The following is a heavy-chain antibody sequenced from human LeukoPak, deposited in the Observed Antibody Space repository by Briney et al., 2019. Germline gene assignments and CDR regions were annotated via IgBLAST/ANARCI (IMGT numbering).Heavy chain of an antibody. CDR1: GFTFSSYT. Sequence: PGGSLRLSCTASGFTFSSYTLSWVRQAPGKGLEWVSAISGSAGSTYCADSVKGRFTISRDNSKNTLYLQMNSLRAEDTAVYYCAKDPIAARPIYFDYWGQGTLVTVSS. V-gene: IGHV3-23*01. CDR2: ISGSAGST. J-gene: IGHJ4*02. CDR3: AKDPIAARPIYFDY. D-gene: IGHD6-6*01.